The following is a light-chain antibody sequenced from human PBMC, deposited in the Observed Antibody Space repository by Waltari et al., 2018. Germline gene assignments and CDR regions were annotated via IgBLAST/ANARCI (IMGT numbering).Light chain of an antibody. Sequence: EIVLTQSPGTLSLPPGERATLSCRASQSVSRFLAWYQQKPGQAPRLLIYEASSRATDIPDRFSGSGSETDFSLTISRLEPEDFAVYYCQKYGTLPATFGQGTKVEIK. CDR2: EAS. J-gene: IGKJ1*01. V-gene: IGKV3-20*01. CDR3: QKYGTLPAT. CDR1: QSVSRF.